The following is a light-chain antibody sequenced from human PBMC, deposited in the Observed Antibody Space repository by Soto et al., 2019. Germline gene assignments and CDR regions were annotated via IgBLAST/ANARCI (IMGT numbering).Light chain of an antibody. J-gene: IGKJ1*01. CDR2: QTS. V-gene: IGKV3-11*01. CDR1: QYINTR. Sequence: EVVLTQSPGTLSLSPGDRVTPSCRASQYINTRLAWYQHRPGQSPRLLIYQTSLRAAGIPARFSASGSGTDFTLTISDVQPEDFALYYCHQRQSWPRTFGQGTKVDIK. CDR3: HQRQSWPRT.